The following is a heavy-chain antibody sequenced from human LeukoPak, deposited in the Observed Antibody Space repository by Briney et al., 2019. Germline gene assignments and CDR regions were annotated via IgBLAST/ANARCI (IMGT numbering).Heavy chain of an antibody. CDR3: AKDRVGGYRVFDD. CDR2: ISSNGGST. J-gene: IGHJ4*02. CDR1: GFTFSSYA. D-gene: IGHD5-12*01. V-gene: IGHV3-64*04. Sequence: GGSLRLSCAASGFTFSSYAMHWVRQAPGKGLEYVSAISSNGGSTYYADSVKGRFTISRDNSKNMLYLQMDSLRVEDTARYYCAKDRVGGYRVFDDWGQGTLVTVSP.